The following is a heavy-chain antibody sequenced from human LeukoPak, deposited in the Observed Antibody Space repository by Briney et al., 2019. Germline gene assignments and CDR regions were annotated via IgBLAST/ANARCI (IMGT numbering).Heavy chain of an antibody. V-gene: IGHV4-39*07. J-gene: IGHJ4*02. Sequence: SETLSLTCTVSGGSISSSSYYWGWIRQPPGKGLEWIGSIYYSGSTYYNPSLKSRVTISVDTSKNQFSLKLSSVTAADTAVYYCAREGGGYSYGYADYWGQGTLVTVSS. CDR2: IYYSGST. CDR3: AREGGGYSYGYADY. D-gene: IGHD5-18*01. CDR1: GGSISSSSYY.